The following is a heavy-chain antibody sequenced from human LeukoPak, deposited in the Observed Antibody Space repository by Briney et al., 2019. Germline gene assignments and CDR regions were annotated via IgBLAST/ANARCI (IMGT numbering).Heavy chain of an antibody. D-gene: IGHD3-22*01. CDR3: ARDLRDGRHYDSSGYY. Sequence: ASVKVSCKASGGTFSSYAISWVRQAPGQGLEWMGRIIPILGIANYAQKFQGRVTITADKSTSTAYMVLSSLRSEDTAVYYCARDLRDGRHYDSSGYYWGQGTLVTVSS. CDR2: IIPILGIA. CDR1: GGTFSSYA. J-gene: IGHJ4*02. V-gene: IGHV1-69*04.